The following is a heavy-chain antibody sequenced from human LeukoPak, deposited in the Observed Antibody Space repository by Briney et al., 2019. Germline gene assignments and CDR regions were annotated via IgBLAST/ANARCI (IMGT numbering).Heavy chain of an antibody. V-gene: IGHV1-2*02. D-gene: IGHD2-2*02. CDR1: GYTFTGYY. Sequence: ASVKVSCKASGYTFTGYYMHWVRQAPGQGLEWMGWINPNSGGTNYAQKFQGRVTMTRDTSISTAYMELSRLRSDDTAVYYCARVGYCSGTSCYTWFDPWGQGTLVTVSS. J-gene: IGHJ5*02. CDR2: INPNSGGT. CDR3: ARVGYCSGTSCYTWFDP.